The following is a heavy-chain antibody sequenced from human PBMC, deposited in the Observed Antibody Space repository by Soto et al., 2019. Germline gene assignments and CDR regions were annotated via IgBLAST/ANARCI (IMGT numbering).Heavy chain of an antibody. V-gene: IGHV1-69*01. CDR1: GGTFTSYA. Sequence: QVQLVQSGAEVKKPGSSVKVSCKASGGTFTSYAINWVRQAPGQGLEGVGGIIPSYGAANYAQKFLGRVTITADESTNTASMELSSLRSEDTAVYYCARQSLQYRVDYSIDVWGQGTTVTVSS. J-gene: IGHJ6*02. D-gene: IGHD5-12*01. CDR3: ARQSLQYRVDYSIDV. CDR2: IIPSYGAA.